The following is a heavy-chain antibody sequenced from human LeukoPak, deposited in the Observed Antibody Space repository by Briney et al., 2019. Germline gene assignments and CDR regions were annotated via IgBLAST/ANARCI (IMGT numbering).Heavy chain of an antibody. CDR3: AKGGGIVLMVDAAD. Sequence: GGSLRLSCAASGFTFSSYAMSWVRQAPGKGLEWVSAISGSGGSTYYADSVKGRFTISRDNSKNTLYLQMNSLRAEDTAVYYCAKGGGIVLMVDAADWGPGTLVTVSS. J-gene: IGHJ4*01. CDR2: ISGSGGST. V-gene: IGHV3-23*01. CDR1: GFTFSSYA. D-gene: IGHD2-8*01.